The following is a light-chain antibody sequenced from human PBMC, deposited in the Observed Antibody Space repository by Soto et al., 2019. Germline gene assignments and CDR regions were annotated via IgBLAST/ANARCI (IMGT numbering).Light chain of an antibody. J-gene: IGKJ5*01. Sequence: ELVFAQSTDTLSVSPGERVSRSFRASQSVTTRLAWYQHKPGQAPTLLMSGASNRASGVPVRFSGSGSGTDFTLTITRLEPEDFALYYCQQYGGSPITFGLGTRLEI. V-gene: IGKV3-20*01. CDR3: QQYGGSPIT. CDR1: QSVTTR. CDR2: GAS.